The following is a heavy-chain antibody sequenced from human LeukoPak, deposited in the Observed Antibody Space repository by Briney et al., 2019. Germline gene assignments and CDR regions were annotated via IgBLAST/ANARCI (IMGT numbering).Heavy chain of an antibody. CDR2: IKQDGSKK. Sequence: GGSLRLSCAASGFTFSSYWMTWVRQAPGKGLEWVANIKQDGSKKFYVDSVKGRFSISRDNAKDSLFLQVDSLRVEDTALYYCVRSQMVTPNTGDYWGQGTLVTVAS. D-gene: IGHD5-18*01. V-gene: IGHV3-7*01. J-gene: IGHJ4*01. CDR1: GFTFSSYW. CDR3: VRSQMVTPNTGDY.